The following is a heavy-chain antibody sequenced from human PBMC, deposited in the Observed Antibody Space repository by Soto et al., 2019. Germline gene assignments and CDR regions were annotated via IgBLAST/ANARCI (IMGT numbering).Heavy chain of an antibody. Sequence: SETLSLTCTVSGGSVSSESHYWSWIRQTPGKGLEWIGYIYYTGSTNYNPSLKGRVTMSVDTSRDQVSLRLRSVTRADTAVYYCARYIRETWTFYDSSASQVGAFDIWGQGTMVTVSS. D-gene: IGHD3-22*01. CDR3: ARYIRETWTFYDSSASQVGAFDI. CDR1: GGSVSSESHY. J-gene: IGHJ3*02. V-gene: IGHV4-61*01. CDR2: IYYTGST.